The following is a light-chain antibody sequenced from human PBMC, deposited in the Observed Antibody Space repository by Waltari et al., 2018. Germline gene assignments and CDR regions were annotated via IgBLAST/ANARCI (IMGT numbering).Light chain of an antibody. V-gene: IGKV4-1*01. Sequence: DIVMTQSPDSLAVSLGERATINCKSSQSVLYSSNNKNYLAWYQQKPGRPPKLLIYWASTRESGVPDRFSGSGSGTDFTLTISSLQAEDVAVYYCQQYYSSPFTFGPRTKVDIK. J-gene: IGKJ3*01. CDR1: QSVLYSSNNKNY. CDR3: QQYYSSPFT. CDR2: WAS.